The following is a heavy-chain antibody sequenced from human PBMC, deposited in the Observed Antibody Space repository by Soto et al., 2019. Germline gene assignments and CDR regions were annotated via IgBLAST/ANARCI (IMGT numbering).Heavy chain of an antibody. Sequence: QVQLVQSGAEVKKPGSSVKVSCKASGGSSKSYAISWVRQAPGQGLEWMGGIIPISGTADYAQKFQGRLTITADKSTNTAYMELSSLRSEDTAVYYCARDMTVFTVPYFDYWGQGTLVTVSS. CDR2: IIPISGTA. V-gene: IGHV1-69*06. J-gene: IGHJ4*02. CDR1: GGSSKSYA. D-gene: IGHD2-21*02. CDR3: ARDMTVFTVPYFDY.